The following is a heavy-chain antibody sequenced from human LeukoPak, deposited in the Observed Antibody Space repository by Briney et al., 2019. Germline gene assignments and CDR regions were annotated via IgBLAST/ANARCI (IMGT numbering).Heavy chain of an antibody. Sequence: PGGSLRLSCAASGFTFSSYAMSWVRQAPGKGLEWVSAISGSGGSTYYADSVKGRFTISRDNSKNTLYLQMNSLRAEDTAVYCCAKDLRYQLLECLFDYWGQGTLVTVSS. CDR3: AKDLRYQLLECLFDY. V-gene: IGHV3-23*01. CDR1: GFTFSSYA. D-gene: IGHD2-2*01. CDR2: ISGSGGST. J-gene: IGHJ4*02.